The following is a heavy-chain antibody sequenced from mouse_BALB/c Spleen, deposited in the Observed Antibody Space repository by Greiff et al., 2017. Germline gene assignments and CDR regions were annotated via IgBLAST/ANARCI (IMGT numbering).Heavy chain of an antibody. CDR2: IWSGGST. CDR1: GFSLTGYG. Sequence: VMLVESGPGLVAPSQSLSITCTVSGFSLTGYGVNWVRQPPGKGLEWLGMIWSGGSTDYNAAFISSLSISKDNSKSQVFFKMNSLQADDTAIYYCARKGIYYGYDVGFAYGGQGTLVTVSA. V-gene: IGHV2-6-7*01. CDR3: ARKGIYYGYDVGFAY. D-gene: IGHD2-2*01. J-gene: IGHJ3*01.